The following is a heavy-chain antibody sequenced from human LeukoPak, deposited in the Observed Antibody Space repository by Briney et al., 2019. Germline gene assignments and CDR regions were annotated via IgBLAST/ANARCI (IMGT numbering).Heavy chain of an antibody. CDR2: IYYSGST. D-gene: IGHD6-6*01. V-gene: IGHV4-31*03. CDR3: ARAYSSSSIWFFP. CDR1: GGSLSSGGYY. J-gene: IGHJ5*02. Sequence: PSETLSLTCTVSGGSLSSGGYYWSWVRQPPGKGLEWIGYIYYSGSTYYNPSLKSRVTISVDTSKNQFSLKLSSVTAADTAVYYCARAYSSSSIWFFPWGEGTLVTVSS.